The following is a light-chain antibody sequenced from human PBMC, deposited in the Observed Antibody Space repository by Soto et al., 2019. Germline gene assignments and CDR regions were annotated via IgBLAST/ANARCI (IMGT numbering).Light chain of an antibody. J-gene: IGKJ1*01. V-gene: IGKV3-20*01. CDR3: QQYSSSRT. CDR1: QSVSSNH. CDR2: GGS. Sequence: DIVLTQSPCTLSLSPGERATLYCRASQSVSSNHLAWYQQKPGQAPRLLIYGGSSRATGIPVRFSVSGSETDFTLTITRLEHEDFAMYYCQQYSSSRTFEQGTKVEIK.